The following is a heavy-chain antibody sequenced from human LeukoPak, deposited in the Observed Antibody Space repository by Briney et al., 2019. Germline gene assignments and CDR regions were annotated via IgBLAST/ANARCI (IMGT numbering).Heavy chain of an antibody. Sequence: GGSLRLSCAASGFTFKSAWMNWVRQAPGKGLEWVGRIKSKTDGGTTDYAAPVKGRFSISRDDSTNTLYLQMNSLKAEDSAVYYCTSFTISSGFPWGQGTLVTVSS. CDR1: GFTFKSAW. D-gene: IGHD6-6*01. V-gene: IGHV3-15*07. CDR3: TSFTISSGFP. CDR2: IKSKTDGGTT. J-gene: IGHJ5*02.